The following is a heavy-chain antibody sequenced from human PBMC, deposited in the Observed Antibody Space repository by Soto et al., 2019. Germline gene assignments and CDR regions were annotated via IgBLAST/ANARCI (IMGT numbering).Heavy chain of an antibody. Sequence: GSSLQVSCKASGYTFTSYGISWVRQAPGQGLEWMGWISAYNGNTNYAQKLQGRVTMTTDTSTSTAYMELRSLRSDDTAVYYCARGMVVVPAGKSGMDVWGRGTTVTVSS. V-gene: IGHV1-18*04. CDR3: ARGMVVVPAGKSGMDV. CDR1: GYTFTSYG. J-gene: IGHJ6*02. CDR2: ISAYNGNT. D-gene: IGHD2-2*01.